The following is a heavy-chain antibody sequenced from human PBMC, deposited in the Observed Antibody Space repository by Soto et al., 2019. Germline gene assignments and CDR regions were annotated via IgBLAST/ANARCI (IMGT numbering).Heavy chain of an antibody. CDR2: INHRGTT. V-gene: IGHV4-34*01. D-gene: IGHD3-3*01. CDR3: ARRFLDWPNHFYFDY. Sequence: ASETLSLTCDVSGGSLSGYSWNWIRQPPGKGLEWIGEINHRGTTVYNPSLKSRLTMSAGSSKNQFSLKLKSVTSADTALYYCARRFLDWPNHFYFDYWGQGTLVTVSS. CDR1: GGSLSGYS. J-gene: IGHJ4*02.